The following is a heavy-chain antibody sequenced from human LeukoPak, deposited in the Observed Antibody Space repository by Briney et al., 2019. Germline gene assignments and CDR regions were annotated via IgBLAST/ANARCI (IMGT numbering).Heavy chain of an antibody. CDR1: GVSISSSSYY. CDR2: VYYSGST. J-gene: IGHJ5*02. Sequence: SETLSLTCAVSGVSISSSSYYWGWIRQSPGKGLEWIGYVYYSGSTNSNPSLKSRVTISVDTSKNQFSLKVSSVTAADTAIYYCARGYNWFDPWGQGTLVTVSS. CDR3: ARGYNWFDP. V-gene: IGHV4-61*05.